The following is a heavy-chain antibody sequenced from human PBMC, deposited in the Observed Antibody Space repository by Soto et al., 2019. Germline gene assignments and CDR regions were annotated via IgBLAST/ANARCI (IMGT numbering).Heavy chain of an antibody. CDR2: IVVGSGNT. CDR3: AADHGVVVAATRPGY. CDR1: GFTFTSSA. D-gene: IGHD2-15*01. V-gene: IGHV1-58*02. J-gene: IGHJ4*02. Sequence: GASVKVSCKASGFTFTSSAMQWVRQARGQRLEWIGWIVVGSGNTNYAQKFQERVTITRDMSTSTAYMELSSLRSEDTAVYYCAADHGVVVAATRPGYWGQGTLVTVSS.